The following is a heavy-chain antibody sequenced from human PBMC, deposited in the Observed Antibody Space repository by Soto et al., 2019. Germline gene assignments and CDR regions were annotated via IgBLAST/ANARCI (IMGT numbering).Heavy chain of an antibody. Sequence: PGESLKISCQGSGYSFTNYWIAWVRQMPGKGLEYMGIIYPSDSDTRYSPSFQGQVTISADKSINTAYLQWSSLKASDTAMYYCARHGFYGDYSSNYFDPWGQGTLVTVSS. CDR3: ARHGFYGDYSSNYFDP. CDR2: IYPSDSDT. D-gene: IGHD4-17*01. CDR1: GYSFTNYW. V-gene: IGHV5-51*01. J-gene: IGHJ5*02.